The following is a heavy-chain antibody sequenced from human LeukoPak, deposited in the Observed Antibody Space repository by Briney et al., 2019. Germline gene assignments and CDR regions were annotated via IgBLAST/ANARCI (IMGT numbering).Heavy chain of an antibody. CDR1: GFTFSSYA. CDR3: ARVQLAPSSGWYVYGY. Sequence: PGGSLRLSCAASGFTFSSYAMHWVRQAPGKGLEWVAVISYDGSNKYYADSVKGRFTISRDNSKNTLYLQMNSLRAEDTAVYYCARVQLAPSSGWYVYGYWGQGTLVTVSS. J-gene: IGHJ4*02. D-gene: IGHD6-19*01. CDR2: ISYDGSNK. V-gene: IGHV3-30*04.